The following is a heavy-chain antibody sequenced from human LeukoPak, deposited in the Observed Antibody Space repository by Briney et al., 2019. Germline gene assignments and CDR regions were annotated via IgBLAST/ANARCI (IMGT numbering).Heavy chain of an antibody. V-gene: IGHV4-34*01. Sequence: PSETLSLTCAVYGGSFSGYYWSWIRQPPGKGLEWIGEINHSGSTNYNPSLKSRVTISVDTSKNQFSLKLSSVTAADTAVYYCARRRRYDFWSGYSRYYFDYWGQGTLVTVSS. J-gene: IGHJ4*02. D-gene: IGHD3-3*01. CDR1: GGSFSGYY. CDR3: ARRRRYDFWSGYSRYYFDY. CDR2: INHSGST.